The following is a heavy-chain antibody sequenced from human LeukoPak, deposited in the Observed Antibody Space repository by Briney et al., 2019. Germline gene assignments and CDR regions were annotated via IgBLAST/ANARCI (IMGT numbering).Heavy chain of an antibody. CDR2: IYHSGST. CDR3: ARDCEWYYYDSSGFRNNWFDP. D-gene: IGHD3-22*01. CDR1: GGSISSYY. Sequence: SETLSLTCTVSGGSISSYYWSWIRQPPGKGLEWIGSIYHSGSTYYNPSLKSRVTISVDTSKNQFSLKLSSVTAADTAVYYCARDCEWYYYDSSGFRNNWFDPWGQGTLVTVSS. V-gene: IGHV4-38-2*02. J-gene: IGHJ5*02.